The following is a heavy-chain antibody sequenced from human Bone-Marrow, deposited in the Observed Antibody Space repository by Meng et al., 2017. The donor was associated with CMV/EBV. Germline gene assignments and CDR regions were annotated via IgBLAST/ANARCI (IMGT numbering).Heavy chain of an antibody. D-gene: IGHD7-27*01. CDR1: GFTFSSYS. CDR3: ARWGTSPDSKLGIPFDY. J-gene: IGHJ4*02. CDR2: ISSSSSYI. Sequence: GESLKISCAASGFTFSSYSMNWVRQAPGKGLEWVSPISSSSSYIYYADSVKGRFTISRDNAKNSLYQQMNSLRAEDTAVYYCARWGTSPDSKLGIPFDYWGQGTLVTVSS. V-gene: IGHV3-21*01.